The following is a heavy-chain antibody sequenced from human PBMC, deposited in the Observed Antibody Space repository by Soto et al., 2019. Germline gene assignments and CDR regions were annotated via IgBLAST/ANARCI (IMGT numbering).Heavy chain of an antibody. CDR3: ARGLGYYDFWSGYDYYYMDV. CDR1: GFTVSSNY. CDR2: IYSGGST. J-gene: IGHJ6*03. V-gene: IGHV3-66*01. Sequence: GGSLRLSRAASGFTVSSNYMSWVRQAPGKGLEWVSVIYSGGSTYYADSVKGRFTISRDNSKNTLYLQMNSLRAEDTAVYYCARGLGYYDFWSGYDYYYMDVWGKGTTVTVSS. D-gene: IGHD3-3*01.